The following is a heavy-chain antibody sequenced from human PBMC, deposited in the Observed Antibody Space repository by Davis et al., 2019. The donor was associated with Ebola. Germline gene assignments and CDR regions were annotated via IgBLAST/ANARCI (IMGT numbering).Heavy chain of an antibody. V-gene: IGHV4-39*01. CDR2: IYYSGNT. Sequence: SETLSLTCTVSGGSISSSGYFWGWIRQPPGKGLQWIGSIYYSGNTYYNPSLKSRVTISVDTSKNQFSLRLSSVTAADTAVYYCARGRTMLEYWGQGTLVTVSS. J-gene: IGHJ4*02. CDR3: ARGRTMLEY. CDR1: GGSISSSGYF. D-gene: IGHD3-10*01.